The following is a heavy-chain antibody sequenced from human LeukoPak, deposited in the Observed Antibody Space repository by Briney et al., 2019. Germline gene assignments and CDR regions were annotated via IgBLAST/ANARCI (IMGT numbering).Heavy chain of an antibody. CDR1: GGSISSSSYY. CDR2: IYYSGST. Sequence: PSETLSPTCTVSGGSISSSSYYWGWIRQPPGKGLEWIGYIYYSGSTNYNPSLKSRVTISVDTSKNQFSLKLSSVTAADTAVYYCARDLGAAAGIDYWGQGTLVTVSS. J-gene: IGHJ4*02. CDR3: ARDLGAAAGIDY. D-gene: IGHD6-13*01. V-gene: IGHV4-61*01.